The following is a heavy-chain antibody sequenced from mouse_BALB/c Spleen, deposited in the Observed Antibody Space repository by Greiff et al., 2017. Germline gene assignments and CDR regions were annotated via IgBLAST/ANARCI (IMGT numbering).Heavy chain of an antibody. CDR2: INPSNGRT. Sequence: QVQLQQPGAELVKPGASVKLSCKASGYTFTSYWMHWVKQRPGQGLEWIGEINPSNGRTNYNEKFKSKATLTVDKSSSTAYMQLSSLTSEDSAVYYCARGALRLSLAMDYWGQGTSVTVSS. CDR1: GYTFTSYW. J-gene: IGHJ4*01. D-gene: IGHD1-2*01. CDR3: ARGALRLSLAMDY. V-gene: IGHV1S81*02.